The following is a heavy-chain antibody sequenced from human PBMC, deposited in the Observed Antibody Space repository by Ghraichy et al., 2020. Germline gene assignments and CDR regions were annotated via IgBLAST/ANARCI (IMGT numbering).Heavy chain of an antibody. Sequence: SQTLSLTCSVSGVSIGSYYWSWIRQPAGKGLEWIGYIYHSGTANYNPSLRSRVTISVDTSQNQFSLNLRSVTAADTAVYYCARHMDLGGNSLYYGMDVWGRGTTVIVSS. V-gene: IGHV4-59*08. CDR2: IYHSGTA. CDR1: GVSIGSYY. CDR3: ARHMDLGGNSLYYGMDV. D-gene: IGHD4-23*01. J-gene: IGHJ6*02.